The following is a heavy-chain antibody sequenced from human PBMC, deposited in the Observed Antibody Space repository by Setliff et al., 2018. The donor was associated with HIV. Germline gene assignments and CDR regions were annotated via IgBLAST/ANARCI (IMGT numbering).Heavy chain of an antibody. CDR2: ISSSGDSI. V-gene: IGHV3-48*04. D-gene: IGHD6-19*01. CDR1: GFTFSSYS. Sequence: PGGSLRLSCAASGFTFSSYSMSWVRQAPGKGLEWVSYISSSGDSIYYADSVKGRFTISRDNAKNSLYLQMNSLRAEDTAVYYCARDKAVAGNHRPYYFDYWGQGTLVTVSS. J-gene: IGHJ4*02. CDR3: ARDKAVAGNHRPYYFDY.